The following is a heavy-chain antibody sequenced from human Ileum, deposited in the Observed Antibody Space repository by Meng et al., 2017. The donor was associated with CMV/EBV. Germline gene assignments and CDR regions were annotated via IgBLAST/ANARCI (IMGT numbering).Heavy chain of an antibody. V-gene: IGHV3-30*02. Sequence: GGSLRLSCVASGFTFSGYGMHWVRQAPGKGLDWVAFIRYDESTKSYADSVKGRFTISRDNSKNTLYLQMGSLRPEDMGVYYCARSGYCSSTSCYSRTTFDYWGQGTLVTVSS. D-gene: IGHD2-2*02. CDR2: IRYDESTK. CDR3: ARSGYCSSTSCYSRTTFDY. J-gene: IGHJ4*02. CDR1: GFTFSGYG.